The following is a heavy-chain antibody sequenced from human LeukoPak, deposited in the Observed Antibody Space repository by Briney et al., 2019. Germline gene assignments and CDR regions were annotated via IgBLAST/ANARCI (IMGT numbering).Heavy chain of an antibody. J-gene: IGHJ4*02. CDR1: GYTFTSYY. CDR2: INPSGGST. D-gene: IGHD3-22*01. Sequence: ASVKVSCTASGYTFTSYYMHWVRQAPGQGLEWKGIINPSGGSTSYAQKFQGRVTMTRDTSTSTVYMELSSLRSEDTAVYYCARDRDYDSSGYYLDYWGQGTLATVSS. V-gene: IGHV1-46*01. CDR3: ARDRDYDSSGYYLDY.